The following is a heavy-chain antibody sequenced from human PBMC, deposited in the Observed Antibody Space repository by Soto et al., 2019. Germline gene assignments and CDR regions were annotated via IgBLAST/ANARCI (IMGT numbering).Heavy chain of an antibody. CDR2: INHSGST. CDR1: GGSFSGYY. V-gene: IGHV4-34*01. D-gene: IGHD3-22*01. CDR3: ARGLYDSSGYYYR. J-gene: IGHJ4*02. Sequence: PSETLSLTCAVYGGSFSGYYWSWIRQPPGKGLEWIGEINHSGSTNYNPSLKSRVTISVDTSKNQFSLKLSSVTAADTAVYYCARGLYDSSGYYYRWGQGTLVTVSS.